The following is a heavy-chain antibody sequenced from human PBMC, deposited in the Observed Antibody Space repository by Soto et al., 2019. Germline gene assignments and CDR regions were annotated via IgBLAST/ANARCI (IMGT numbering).Heavy chain of an antibody. CDR1: GFTFSSYG. CDR3: AREGSAGYSSSWPRYYFDY. D-gene: IGHD6-13*01. V-gene: IGHV3-21*01. J-gene: IGHJ4*02. Sequence: GSLRLSCAASGFTFSSYGMNWVRQAPGKGLEWVSSISSSSSYIYYADSVKGRFTISRDNAKNSLYLQMNSLRAEDTAVYYCAREGSAGYSSSWPRYYFDYWGQGTLVTVAS. CDR2: ISSSSSYI.